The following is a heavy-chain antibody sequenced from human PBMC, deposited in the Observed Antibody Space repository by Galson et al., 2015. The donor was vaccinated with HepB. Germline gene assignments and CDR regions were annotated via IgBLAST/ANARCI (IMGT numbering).Heavy chain of an antibody. CDR2: ISGSGVST. V-gene: IGHV3-23*01. CDR1: GFTFSSYA. J-gene: IGHJ4*02. Sequence: SLRLSCAASGFTFSSYAMSWVRQAPGKGLEWVSAISGSGVSTYYADSVKGRFTISRDNSKNTLYLQMNSLRAEDTAVYYCAKERRWELSHFDYWGPGTLVTVSS. CDR3: AKERRWELSHFDY. D-gene: IGHD1-26*01.